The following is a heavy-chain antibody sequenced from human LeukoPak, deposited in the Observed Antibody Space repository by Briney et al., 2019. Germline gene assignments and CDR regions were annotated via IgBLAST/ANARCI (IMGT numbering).Heavy chain of an antibody. CDR3: AKERRPYSSSWLHFDY. CDR2: IRYDGSNK. D-gene: IGHD6-13*01. CDR1: GFTFSSYG. Sequence: GGSLRLSCAASGFTFSSYGMHWVRQAPGKGLEWVAVIRYDGSNKYYADSVKGRFTISRDNSKNTLYLQMNSLRAEDTAVYYCAKERRPYSSSWLHFDYWGQGTLVTVSS. J-gene: IGHJ4*02. V-gene: IGHV3-30*02.